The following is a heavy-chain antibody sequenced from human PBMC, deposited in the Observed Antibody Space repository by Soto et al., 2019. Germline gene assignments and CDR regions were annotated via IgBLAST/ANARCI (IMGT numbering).Heavy chain of an antibody. J-gene: IGHJ6*02. V-gene: IGHV3-53*01. Sequence: GSLRLYCAASGFTVRSKYMSWVRQAPGKGLEWVSVIWSAGLIYYADSVRGRFTISRDISKNILYLEMTSLRADDTAVYYCAREAPMDVWGQGTTVTVSS. CDR1: GFTVRSKY. CDR2: IWSAGLI. CDR3: AREAPMDV.